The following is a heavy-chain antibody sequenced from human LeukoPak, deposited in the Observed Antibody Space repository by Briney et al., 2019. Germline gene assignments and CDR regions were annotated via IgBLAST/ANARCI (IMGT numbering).Heavy chain of an antibody. CDR3: AKDTKRITMIVVVNYAFDI. J-gene: IGHJ3*02. D-gene: IGHD3-22*01. V-gene: IGHV3-23*01. CDR2: ISGSGAYT. CDR1: GFTFSSYA. Sequence: GGSLRLSCAASGFTFSSYAMSWVRQAPGKGLEWVSTISGSGAYTYYADSVKGRFTISRDNSKNTLYLQMNSLRAEDTAVYYCAKDTKRITMIVVVNYAFDIWGQGTMVTVSS.